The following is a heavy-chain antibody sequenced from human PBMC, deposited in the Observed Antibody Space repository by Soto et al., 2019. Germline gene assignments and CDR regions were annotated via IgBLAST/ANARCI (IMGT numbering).Heavy chain of an antibody. J-gene: IGHJ4*02. V-gene: IGHV2-5*02. CDR1: GFSLTTSGVG. D-gene: IGHD3-3*01. CDR3: AHRVLRTVFGLVTTTAIYFDF. Sequence: QITLNESGPTVVRPTETLTLTCRFSGFSLTTSGVGVGWIRQSPGNAPEWLALIYWDDDKRYSASLKSRLTITKDTSKTQVVLTVSDLDPTDTATYYCAHRVLRTVFGLVTTTAIYFDFWGQGTPVAVSS. CDR2: IYWDDDK.